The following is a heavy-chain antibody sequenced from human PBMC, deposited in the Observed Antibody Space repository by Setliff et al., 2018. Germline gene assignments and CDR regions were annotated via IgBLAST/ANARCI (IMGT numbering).Heavy chain of an antibody. J-gene: IGHJ4*03. CDR2: LYTSGDT. D-gene: IGHD2-15*01. V-gene: IGHV4-4*07. CDR3: ARDRVVVLAGRRGFYFDY. Sequence: PSETLSLTCTVSGGSISSHYWTWIRQPAGKGLEWIGRLYTSGDTNYNPSLKSRVSMSLDTSKNQFSLKLSSVTAADTAVYYCARDRVVVLAGRRGFYFDYWVPETLLVTVSS. CDR1: GGSISSHY.